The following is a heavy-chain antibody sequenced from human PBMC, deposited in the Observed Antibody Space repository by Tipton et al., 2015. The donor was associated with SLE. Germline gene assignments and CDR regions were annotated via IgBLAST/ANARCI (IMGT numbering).Heavy chain of an antibody. CDR2: IYYSGST. V-gene: IGHV4-31*03. Sequence: LSLTCTVSGGSISSGGYYWSWIRQHPGKGLEWIGYIYYSGSTYYNPSLKSRVTISVDTSKNQFSLKLSSVTAADTAVYYCARISPLLYCGGDCYYYYYMDVWGKGTTITVSS. CDR3: ARISPLLYCGGDCYYYYYMDV. CDR1: GGSISSGGYY. J-gene: IGHJ6*03. D-gene: IGHD2-21*01.